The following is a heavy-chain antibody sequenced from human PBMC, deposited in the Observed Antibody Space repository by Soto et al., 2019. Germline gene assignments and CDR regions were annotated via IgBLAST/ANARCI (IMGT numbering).Heavy chain of an antibody. V-gene: IGHV3-48*02. CDR2: ISSSSSTI. CDR1: GFTFSSYS. Sequence: GGSLRLSCAASGFTFSSYSMNWVRQAPGKGLEWVSYISSSSSTIYYADSVKGRFTISRDNAMNSLYLQMNSLRDEDTAVYYCARDFGYYGSGSYWDYYYGMDVWGQGTTVTVSS. CDR3: ARDFGYYGSGSYWDYYYGMDV. J-gene: IGHJ6*02. D-gene: IGHD3-10*01.